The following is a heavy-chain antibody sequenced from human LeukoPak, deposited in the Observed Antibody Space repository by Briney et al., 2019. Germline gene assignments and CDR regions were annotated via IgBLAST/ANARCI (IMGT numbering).Heavy chain of an antibody. V-gene: IGHV4-39*07. Sequence: SETLSLTCTVSGGSISSSSYYWGWIRQPPGKGLEWIGSIYYSGSTYYNPSLKSRVTISVDTSKNQFSLKLSSVTAADTAVYCCARGISSSWHYYYYYMDVWGKGTTVTVSS. CDR1: GGSISSSSYY. CDR2: IYYSGST. J-gene: IGHJ6*03. CDR3: ARGISSSWHYYYYYMDV. D-gene: IGHD6-13*01.